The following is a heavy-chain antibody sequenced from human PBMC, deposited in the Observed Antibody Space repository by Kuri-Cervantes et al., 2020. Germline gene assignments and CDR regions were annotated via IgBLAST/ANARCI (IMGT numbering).Heavy chain of an antibody. D-gene: IGHD4-17*01. CDR3: ASGDYVRGAFDI. CDR2: ISSDESSK. J-gene: IGHJ3*02. Sequence: GESLKISCAASEFTFNTYVMHWVRQAPGRGLEWVAVISSDESSKIYADSVKGRFTISRDNSKNTLSLQMNSLRAEDTAVYYCASGDYVRGAFDIWGQGTMVTVSS. V-gene: IGHV3-30-3*01. CDR1: EFTFNTYV.